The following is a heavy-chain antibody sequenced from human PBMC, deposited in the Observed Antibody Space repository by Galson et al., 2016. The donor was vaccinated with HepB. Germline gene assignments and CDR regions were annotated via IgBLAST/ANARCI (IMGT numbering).Heavy chain of an antibody. CDR2: ISGSGGST. CDR1: GFTFGSYA. V-gene: IGHV3-23*01. J-gene: IGHJ4*02. Sequence: SLRLSCAASGFTFGSYAMSWVRQAPGKGLEWVSAISGSGGSTYYADSVKGRFTISRDNSKNTLYLQMNSLRAEDTAVYYCAKDLAIGLRGEFDYWGQGTLVTVSS. D-gene: IGHD3-16*01. CDR3: AKDLAIGLRGEFDY.